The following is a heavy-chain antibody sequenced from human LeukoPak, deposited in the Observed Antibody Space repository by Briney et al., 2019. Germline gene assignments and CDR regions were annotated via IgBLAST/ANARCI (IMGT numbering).Heavy chain of an antibody. Sequence: GGSLRLSCAASGFTFINFWRHWVRQAPGKGLVWVALIYGDGSFTRYADSVKGRFTISRDNAKNTVYLQINSLRVEDTAVYYCARVYETNGYLYWGQGSLVTVSS. V-gene: IGHV3-74*01. CDR2: IYGDGSFT. D-gene: IGHD3-22*01. CDR3: ARVYETNGYLY. CDR1: GFTFINFW. J-gene: IGHJ4*02.